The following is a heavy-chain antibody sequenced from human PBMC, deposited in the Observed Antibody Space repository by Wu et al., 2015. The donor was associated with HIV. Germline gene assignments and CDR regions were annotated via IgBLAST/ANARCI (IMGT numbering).Heavy chain of an antibody. Sequence: QVQLVQSGAEVKKPGASMKISCKTSGYAFTTYYIHWVRQAPGQGLEWMGIINPTNGRTRHAEKFQGRFIMTRDTSTSTVYMDLSSLRSEDTAAYYCARDLALRVVTYAFDIWGQGTMVTVSS. CDR1: GYAFTTYY. D-gene: IGHD2-21*02. J-gene: IGHJ3*02. V-gene: IGHV1-46*01. CDR3: ARDLALRVVTYAFDI. CDR2: INPTNGRT.